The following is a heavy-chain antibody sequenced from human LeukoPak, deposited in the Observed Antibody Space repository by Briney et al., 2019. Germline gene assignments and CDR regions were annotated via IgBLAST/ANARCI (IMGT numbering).Heavy chain of an antibody. J-gene: IGHJ5*02. D-gene: IGHD3-3*01. CDR1: GFTFSSYG. Sequence: GRSLRLSCAASGFTFSSYGMHWVRQAPGKGLEWVAVISYDGSNKYYADSVKGRFTISRDNSKKTLYLQMNSLRAEDTAVYYCAKDPRITIFGVVPPDNWFDPWGQGTLVTVSS. CDR3: AKDPRITIFGVVPPDNWFDP. V-gene: IGHV3-30*18. CDR2: ISYDGSNK.